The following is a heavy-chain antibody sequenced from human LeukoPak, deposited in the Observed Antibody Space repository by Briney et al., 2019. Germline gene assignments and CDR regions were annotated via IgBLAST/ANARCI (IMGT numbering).Heavy chain of an antibody. CDR3: AKDSYRYYYDTSGYHYDY. D-gene: IGHD3-22*01. J-gene: IGHJ4*02. CDR1: GFTFSSYG. CDR2: ISGSGGST. Sequence: GGSLRLSCEASGFTFSSYGMNWVRQAPGKGLEWVSGISGSGGSTYYADSVKGRFTISRDNSKNTLYLQMNSLRAEDTAVYYCAKDSYRYYYDTSGYHYDYWGQGTLVTVSS. V-gene: IGHV3-23*01.